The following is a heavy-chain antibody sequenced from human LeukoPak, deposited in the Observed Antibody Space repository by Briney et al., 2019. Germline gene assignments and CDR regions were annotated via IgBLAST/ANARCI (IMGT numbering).Heavy chain of an antibody. CDR3: ATDQYCSSTSCYEGGWFDP. V-gene: IGHV4-59*01. D-gene: IGHD2-2*01. CDR1: GXSISSYY. J-gene: IGHJ5*02. CDR2: IYYSGST. Sequence: SETLSLTCTVSGXSISSYYWSWIRQPPGKGLEWIGYIYYSGSTNYNPSLKSRVTISVDTSKNQFSLKLSSVTAADTAVYYCATDQYCSSTSCYEGGWFDPWGQGTLVTVSS.